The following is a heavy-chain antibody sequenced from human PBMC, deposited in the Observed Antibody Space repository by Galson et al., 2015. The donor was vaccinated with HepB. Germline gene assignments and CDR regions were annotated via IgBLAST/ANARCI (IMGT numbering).Heavy chain of an antibody. CDR1: GFPFSGYY. Sequence: SLRLSCAASGFPFSGYYMSWIRQAPGKGLEWVSYISDSSRSTKYADSVKGRFTISRDNAKNSLYLQMDSLRAEDTAVYYCTGLHYYSMDVWGQGTTVTVPS. J-gene: IGHJ6*02. V-gene: IGHV3-11*03. CDR3: TGLHYYSMDV. CDR2: ISDSSRST.